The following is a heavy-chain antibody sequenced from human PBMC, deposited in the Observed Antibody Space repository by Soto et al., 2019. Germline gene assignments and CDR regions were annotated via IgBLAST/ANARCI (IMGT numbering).Heavy chain of an antibody. J-gene: IGHJ6*03. D-gene: IGHD2-15*01. CDR3: ARVRYCSGGSCYSGVFYYYYMDV. V-gene: IGHV4-34*01. CDR2: INHSGST. CDR1: GGSFSGYY. Sequence: QVQLQQWGAGLLKPSETLSLTCAVYGGSFSGYYWSWIRQPPVKGLEWIGEINHSGSTNYNPSLKGRFTISVDTAKSQFSLKLSSVTAAETAVYYCARVRYCSGGSCYSGVFYYYYMDVWGKGTTVTVSS.